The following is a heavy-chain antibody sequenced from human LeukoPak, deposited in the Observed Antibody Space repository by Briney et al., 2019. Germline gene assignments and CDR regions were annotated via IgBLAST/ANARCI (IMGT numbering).Heavy chain of an antibody. Sequence: PGGSLGLSCAASGFTFSSYWMHWVRQAPGKGLVWVSRINSGGSSTSYADSVKGRFTISRDNAKNTLYLQMNSLRAEDTAVYYCARDYYYDSSGYYDYWGQGTLVTVSS. D-gene: IGHD3-22*01. CDR1: GFTFSSYW. J-gene: IGHJ4*02. V-gene: IGHV3-74*01. CDR2: INSGGSST. CDR3: ARDYYYDSSGYYDY.